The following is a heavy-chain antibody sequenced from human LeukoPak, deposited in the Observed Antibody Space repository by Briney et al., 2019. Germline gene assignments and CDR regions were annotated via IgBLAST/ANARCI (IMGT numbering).Heavy chain of an antibody. CDR3: ARDRGWFGEFDY. J-gene: IGHJ4*02. CDR1: GFTFSNYW. V-gene: IGHV3-74*01. CDR2: INTDGSNT. Sequence: GGSLRLSCAASGFTFSNYWMHWVRQAPGKGLVWVSRINTDGSNTNYADSVRGRFTISRDNAKNTLYLQMNSPRAEDTAVYYCARDRGWFGEFDYWGQGTLVTVSS. D-gene: IGHD3-10*01.